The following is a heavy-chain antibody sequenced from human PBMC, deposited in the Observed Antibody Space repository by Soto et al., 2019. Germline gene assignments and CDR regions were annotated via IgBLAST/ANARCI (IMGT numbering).Heavy chain of an antibody. CDR3: AKADSGSYSYFQH. J-gene: IGHJ1*01. V-gene: IGHV3-23*01. CDR2: ISGSGGST. Sequence: GGSLRLSCAASGFIFSSEWMDWVRQAPGKGLVWVSAISGSGGSTYYADSVKGRFTISRDNSKNTLYLQMNSLRAEDTAVYYCAKADSGSYSYFQHWGQGTLVTVSS. D-gene: IGHD1-26*01. CDR1: GFIFSSEW.